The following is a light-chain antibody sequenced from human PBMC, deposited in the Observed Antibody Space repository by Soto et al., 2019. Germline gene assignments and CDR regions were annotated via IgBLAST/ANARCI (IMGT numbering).Light chain of an antibody. CDR1: QSVSSY. CDR2: DAS. CDR3: QQRSNWPLYT. V-gene: IGKV3-11*01. J-gene: IGKJ2*01. Sequence: EIVLTQSPATLSLSPGERATLSCRASQSVSSYLAWYQQKPGQAPRLLIYDASNRATGIPARFSGSGSGTDCTLTISSLEPEDFAVYYCQQRSNWPLYTFVQGTKLEIK.